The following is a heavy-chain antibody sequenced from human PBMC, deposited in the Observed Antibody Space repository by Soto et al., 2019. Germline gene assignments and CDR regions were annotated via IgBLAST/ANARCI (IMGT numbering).Heavy chain of an antibody. CDR3: ISFYPPDY. CDR1: GFTFSSYV. CDR2: ISYDGSNK. V-gene: IGHV3-30-3*01. Sequence: SLRLSCAASGFTFSSYVMHWVRQAPGKGLEWVAVISYDGSNKYYADSVKGRFTISRDNSKNTLYLQMNSLRAEDTAVYYCISFYPPDYWGQGTLVTVSS. J-gene: IGHJ4*02.